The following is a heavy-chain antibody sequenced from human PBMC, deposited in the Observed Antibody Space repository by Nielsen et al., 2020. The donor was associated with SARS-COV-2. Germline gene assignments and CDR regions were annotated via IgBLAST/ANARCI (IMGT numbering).Heavy chain of an antibody. CDR3: ARVGSSGWYLSGYFDY. Sequence: SVKVSCKASGYTFTSYAMNWVRQAPGQGLEWMGGIIPIFGTANYAQKFQGRVTITADESTSTAYMELSSLRSEDTAVYYCARVGSSGWYLSGYFDYWGQGTLVTVSS. CDR1: GYTFTSYA. CDR2: IIPIFGTA. V-gene: IGHV1-69*13. D-gene: IGHD6-19*01. J-gene: IGHJ4*02.